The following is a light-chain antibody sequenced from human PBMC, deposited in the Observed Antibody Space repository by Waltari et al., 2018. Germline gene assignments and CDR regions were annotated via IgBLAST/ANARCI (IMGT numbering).Light chain of an antibody. Sequence: QSALTQPASVSGSPGQSITIFCSGTSSDVGYYNLVSWYQHHPGKAPKVTIYEVTKRPSGVSNRFSGSKSGNTASLTISGLQAEDEAEYFCCSFAGSVTFVVFGGGTKVTVL. CDR3: CSFAGSVTFVV. CDR1: SSDVGYYNL. CDR2: EVT. J-gene: IGLJ2*01. V-gene: IGLV2-23*02.